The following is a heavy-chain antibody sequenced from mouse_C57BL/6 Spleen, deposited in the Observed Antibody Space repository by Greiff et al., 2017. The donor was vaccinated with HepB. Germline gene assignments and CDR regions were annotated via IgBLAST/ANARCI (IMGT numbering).Heavy chain of an antibody. J-gene: IGHJ2*01. CDR1: GFNIKDDY. D-gene: IGHD1-1*01. V-gene: IGHV14-4*01. CDR2: IDPENGDT. CDR3: TTSLRYPDY. Sequence: EVHLVESGAELVRPGASVKLSCTASGFNIKDDYMHWVKQRPEQGLEWIGWIDPENGDTEYASKFQGKATITADTSSNTAYLQLSSLTSEDTAVYYCTTSLRYPDYWGQGTTLTVSS.